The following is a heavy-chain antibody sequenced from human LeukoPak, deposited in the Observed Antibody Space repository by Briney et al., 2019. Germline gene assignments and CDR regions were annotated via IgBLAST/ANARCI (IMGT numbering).Heavy chain of an antibody. D-gene: IGHD2-15*01. CDR3: ARDGAVAVGAFDI. CDR1: GGSISSGSYY. Sequence: SQTLSLTCTVSGGSISSGSYYWSWIRQPAGTGLEWIGRIYTSGSTNYNPSLKSRVTISVDTSKNQFSLKLSSVTAADTAVYYCARDGAVAVGAFDIWGQGTMVTVSS. CDR2: IYTSGST. J-gene: IGHJ3*02. V-gene: IGHV4-61*02.